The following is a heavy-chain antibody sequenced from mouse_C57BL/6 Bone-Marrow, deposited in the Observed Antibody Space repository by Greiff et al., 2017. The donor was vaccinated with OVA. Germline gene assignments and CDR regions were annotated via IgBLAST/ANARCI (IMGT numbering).Heavy chain of an antibody. CDR1: GFNINDDY. CDR3: TTYRY. V-gene: IGHV14-4*01. CDR2: IDPENGDT. J-gene: IGHJ2*01. Sequence: EVQLQPSGAELVRPGASVTLSCTASGFNINDDYMHWVKARPEQGLEWIGWIDPENGDTEPASKFQGKATITADTSSKTVYRHLSSLTSEDTAVYYCTTYRYWGQGTTLTVTS.